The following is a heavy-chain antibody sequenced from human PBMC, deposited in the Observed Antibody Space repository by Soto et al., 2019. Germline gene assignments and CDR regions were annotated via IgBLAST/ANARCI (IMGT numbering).Heavy chain of an antibody. CDR1: RDSISAYS. CDR2: IQYNGNT. Sequence: SETLSLTCTDSRDSISAYSCSCVRQPPGKGLEWIGNIQYNGNTKSNPSLKSRVTISVDTSKNQFSLKLSSVTAADTAVYYCAREKPYSSSWYHDYWGQGTLVTVSS. D-gene: IGHD6-13*01. J-gene: IGHJ4*02. CDR3: AREKPYSSSWYHDY. V-gene: IGHV4-59*12.